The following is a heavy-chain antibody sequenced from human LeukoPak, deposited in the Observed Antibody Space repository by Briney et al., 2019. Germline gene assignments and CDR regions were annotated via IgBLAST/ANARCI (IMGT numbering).Heavy chain of an antibody. J-gene: IGHJ4*02. CDR3: ARVVSYYFDY. V-gene: IGHV5-51*01. D-gene: IGHD3-22*01. CDR2: IYPGDSDT. Sequence: GESLKISCKGSGYSFTSYWIGWVRQMRGRGLEWMGIIYPGDSDTRYSPSSQGQVTISADKSISTAYLQWSSLKASDTAMYYCARVVSYYFDYWGQGTLVTVSS. CDR1: GYSFTSYW.